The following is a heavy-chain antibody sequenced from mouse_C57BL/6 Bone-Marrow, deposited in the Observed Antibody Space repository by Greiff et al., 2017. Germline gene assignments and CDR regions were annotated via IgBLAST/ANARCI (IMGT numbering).Heavy chain of an antibody. CDR3: TRRALGLRYFDV. V-gene: IGHV1-15*01. CDR2: IDPDTGGT. D-gene: IGHD3-1*01. CDR1: GYTFTDYE. J-gene: IGHJ1*03. Sequence: QVQLQQPGAELVRPGASVTLSCKASGYTFTDYEMHWVKQTPVHGLEWIGAIDPDTGGTAYNQKFKGKAILTADKSSSTAYMELRSLTSEDSAVYYCTRRALGLRYFDVWGTGTTVTVSS.